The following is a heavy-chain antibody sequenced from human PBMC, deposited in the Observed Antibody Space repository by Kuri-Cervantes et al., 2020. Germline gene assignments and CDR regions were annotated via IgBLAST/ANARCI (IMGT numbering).Heavy chain of an antibody. CDR3: ARDSSGSLDY. Sequence: GESLKISCAVFGFTFRIYAMSWVRQAPGKGLEWVSSISTTGDNTYYPNFMRGRFNISRDNSKNTLYLQMNSLRAEDTAVYYCARDSSGSLDYWGQGTLVTVSS. CDR1: GFTFRIYA. J-gene: IGHJ4*02. V-gene: IGHV3-23*01. CDR2: ISTTGDNT. D-gene: IGHD3-22*01.